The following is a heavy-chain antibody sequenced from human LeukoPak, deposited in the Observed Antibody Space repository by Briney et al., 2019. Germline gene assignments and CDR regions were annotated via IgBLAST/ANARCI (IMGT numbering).Heavy chain of an antibody. V-gene: IGHV3-30*02. CDR2: IRYDGSNK. CDR3: TVTTKGY. J-gene: IGHJ4*02. Sequence: PGGSLRLSCAASAFTFTSYGIHWVRQAPGKGLEWVAFIRYDGSNKYYADSVKGRFTISRDNSKNTLYLQMNSLRAEDTAVYYCTVTTKGYWGQGTPVTVSS. CDR1: AFTFTSYG. D-gene: IGHD4-11*01.